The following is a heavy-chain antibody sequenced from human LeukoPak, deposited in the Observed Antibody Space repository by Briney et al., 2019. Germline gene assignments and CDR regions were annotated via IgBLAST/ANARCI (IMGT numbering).Heavy chain of an antibody. Sequence: SETLSLTCAVYGGSFSGYSWSWIRQPPGKGLEWIGEINHSGSTIYNPSLKSRVTISVDTSMNQFSLKLSSVTAADTAVYYCARGRPPGARWLQLGNWFDPWGQGTLVTVSS. V-gene: IGHV4-34*01. J-gene: IGHJ5*02. D-gene: IGHD5-24*01. CDR1: GGSFSGYS. CDR2: INHSGST. CDR3: ARGRPPGARWLQLGNWFDP.